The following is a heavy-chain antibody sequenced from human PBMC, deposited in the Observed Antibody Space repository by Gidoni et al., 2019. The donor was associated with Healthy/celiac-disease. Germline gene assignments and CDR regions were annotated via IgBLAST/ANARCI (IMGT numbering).Heavy chain of an antibody. D-gene: IGHD2-2*01. J-gene: IGHJ5*02. Sequence: QVQLQQWGAGLLKPSATLSLTCAVYGGSFSGYYWSLIRQPPGKGLEWIGEINHSGSTNYNPSLKSRVTISVDTSKNQFSLKLSSVTAADTAVYYCARIDCSSTSCTQGWFDPWGQGTLVTVSS. CDR3: ARIDCSSTSCTQGWFDP. CDR1: GGSFSGYY. V-gene: IGHV4-34*01. CDR2: INHSGST.